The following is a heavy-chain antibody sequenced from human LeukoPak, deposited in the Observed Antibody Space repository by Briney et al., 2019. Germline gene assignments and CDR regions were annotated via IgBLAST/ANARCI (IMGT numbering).Heavy chain of an antibody. V-gene: IGHV1-2*04. D-gene: IGHD3-9*01. CDR3: ARGPRSYYDILTGYLDYYYGMDV. Sequence: ASVKVSCKASGYTFTGYYMHWVRQAPGQGLEWMGWINPNSGGTNYAQKFQGWVTTTRGTSISTAYMELSRLRSDDTAVYYCARGPRSYYDILTGYLDYYYGMDVWGQGTTVTVSS. CDR1: GYTFTGYY. CDR2: INPNSGGT. J-gene: IGHJ6*02.